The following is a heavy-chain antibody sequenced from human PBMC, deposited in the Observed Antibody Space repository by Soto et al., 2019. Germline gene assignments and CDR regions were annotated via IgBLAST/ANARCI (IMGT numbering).Heavy chain of an antibody. D-gene: IGHD3-22*01. V-gene: IGHV3-23*01. J-gene: IGHJ4*02. CDR2: ISGSGGST. Sequence: PGGSLRLSCAASGFTFSSYAMSWVRQAPGKGLEWVSAISGSGGSTYYADSVKGRFTISRDNSKNTLYLQMNSLRAEDTAVYYCVAFDYYDSSGKNRPYYFDYWGQGTLVTVSS. CDR1: GFTFSSYA. CDR3: VAFDYYDSSGKNRPYYFDY.